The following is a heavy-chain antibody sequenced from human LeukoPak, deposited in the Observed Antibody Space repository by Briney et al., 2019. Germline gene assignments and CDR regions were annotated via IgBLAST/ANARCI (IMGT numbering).Heavy chain of an antibody. D-gene: IGHD6-13*01. CDR3: ARDLQQLEFPFDY. V-gene: IGHV4-59*12. CDR1: GDSIRSYY. Sequence: SETLSLTCTVSGDSIRSYYWSWIRQPPGKGLEWIGYIYYSGSTNYNPSLKSRVTISIDTSKNQFSLQLNSVTPEDTAVYYCARDLQQLEFPFDYWGQGTLVTVSS. J-gene: IGHJ4*02. CDR2: IYYSGST.